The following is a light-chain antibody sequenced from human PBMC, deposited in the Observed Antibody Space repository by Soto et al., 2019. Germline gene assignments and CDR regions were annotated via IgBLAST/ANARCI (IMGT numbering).Light chain of an antibody. V-gene: IGLV1-44*01. CDR2: SNN. Sequence: QAVVTQPPSASGTPGQRVTISCSGGSSNIGYDYVNWYQHLPGTAPKLLIYSNNQRPSWVPDRFSGSKSGTSASLAISGLQCEDEAVYYCAAWDDSLNGQGVFGGGTKLTVL. CDR3: AAWDDSLNGQGV. J-gene: IGLJ3*02. CDR1: SSNIGYDY.